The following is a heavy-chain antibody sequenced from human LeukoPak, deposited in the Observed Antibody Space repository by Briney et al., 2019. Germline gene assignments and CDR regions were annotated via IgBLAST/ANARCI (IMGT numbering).Heavy chain of an antibody. CDR3: ARGAPIAARPAPTLDY. J-gene: IGHJ4*02. Sequence: GGSLRLSRAASGFTFSSYGMHWVRQAPGKGLEWVAFIRYDGSNKYYADSVKGRFTISRDNSKNTLYLQMNSLRAEDTAVYYCARGAPIAARPAPTLDYWGQGTLVTVSS. CDR1: GFTFSSYG. V-gene: IGHV3-30*02. CDR2: IRYDGSNK. D-gene: IGHD6-6*01.